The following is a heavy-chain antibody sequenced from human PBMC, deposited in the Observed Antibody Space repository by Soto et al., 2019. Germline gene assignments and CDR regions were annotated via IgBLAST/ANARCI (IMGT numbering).Heavy chain of an antibody. CDR2: IYYSGRT. CDR1: GGSLSNYY. V-gene: IGHV4-59*01. D-gene: IGHD4-17*01. Sequence: QVQLQESGPGLVKPSETLSLTCTVSGGSLSNYYWSWIRQPPGKGLEWIGYIYYSGRTNYNPSLKSRLTMSVDTSKNQISLKLNSVTAAETAVYYCARNDHGGNPFFANWGQGTLVTVSS. CDR3: ARNDHGGNPFFAN. J-gene: IGHJ4*02.